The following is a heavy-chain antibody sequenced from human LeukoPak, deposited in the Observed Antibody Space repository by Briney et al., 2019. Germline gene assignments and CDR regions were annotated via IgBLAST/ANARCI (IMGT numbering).Heavy chain of an antibody. D-gene: IGHD3-10*01. CDR1: GYTFTSYY. Sequence: ASVKVSCKASGYTFTSYYMHWVRQAPGQGLEWMGIINPSGGSTSYAQKFQGRVTMTRDMSTSTVYMELSSLRSEDTAVYYCARDIGVRDFDYWGQGTLVTVSS. J-gene: IGHJ4*02. V-gene: IGHV1-46*01. CDR2: INPSGGST. CDR3: ARDIGVRDFDY.